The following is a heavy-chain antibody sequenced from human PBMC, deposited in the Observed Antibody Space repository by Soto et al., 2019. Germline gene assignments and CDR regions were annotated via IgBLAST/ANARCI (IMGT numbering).Heavy chain of an antibody. CDR1: GYTFTSYG. CDR2: ISAYNGNT. Sequence: AASVKVSCKASGYTFTSYGISWVRQAPGQGLEWMGWISAYNGNTNYAQKLQGRVTMTTDTSTSTAYMELRSLRSDDTAVYYCARDSSIFWYEDYYSYYMDGWGKGTTVTVAS. CDR3: ARDSSIFWYEDYYSYYMDG. D-gene: IGHD2-21*01. J-gene: IGHJ6*03. V-gene: IGHV1-18*01.